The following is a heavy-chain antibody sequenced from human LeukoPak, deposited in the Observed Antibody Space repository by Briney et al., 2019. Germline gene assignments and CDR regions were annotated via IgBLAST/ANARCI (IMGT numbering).Heavy chain of an antibody. D-gene: IGHD3-22*01. CDR3: ARGESLRYYYDSSGYAY. V-gene: IGHV1-8*01. CDR2: MNPNSGNT. Sequence: ASVKVSCKASGYTFTSYDINWVRQATGQGLEWMGWMNPNSGNTGYAQKFQGRVTMTRNTSISTAYMELSSLRSEDTAVYYCARGESLRYYYDSSGYAYWGQGTLVTVSS. J-gene: IGHJ4*02. CDR1: GYTFTSYD.